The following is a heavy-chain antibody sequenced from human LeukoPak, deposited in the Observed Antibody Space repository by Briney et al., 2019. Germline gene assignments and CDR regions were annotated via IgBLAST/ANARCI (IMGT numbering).Heavy chain of an antibody. D-gene: IGHD3-22*01. Sequence: SQTLSLTCAVSGGSISSGGYSWSWIRQPPGKGLEWIGYIYHSGSTYYNPSLKSRVTISVDRSKNQFSLKLSSVTAADTAVYYCARGPYYYDSSGYYYGSFDYWGQGTLVTVSS. CDR3: ARGPYYYDSSGYYYGSFDY. J-gene: IGHJ4*02. V-gene: IGHV4-30-2*01. CDR2: IYHSGST. CDR1: GGSISSGGYS.